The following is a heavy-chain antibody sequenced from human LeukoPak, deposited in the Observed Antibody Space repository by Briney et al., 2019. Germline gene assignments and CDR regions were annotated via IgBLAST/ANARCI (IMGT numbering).Heavy chain of an antibody. CDR3: AKVVRYCSGGSCYSTDYYYYYYMDV. Sequence: AGGSLRLSCAASGFTFSSYAMSWVRQAPGKGLEWVSTISGRDGSTYYADSVKGRFTISRDNSKNTLYLQMNSLRAEDTAVYYCAKVVRYCSGGSCYSTDYYYYYYMDVWGKGTTVTVSS. V-gene: IGHV3-23*01. D-gene: IGHD2-15*01. CDR1: GFTFSSYA. CDR2: ISGRDGST. J-gene: IGHJ6*03.